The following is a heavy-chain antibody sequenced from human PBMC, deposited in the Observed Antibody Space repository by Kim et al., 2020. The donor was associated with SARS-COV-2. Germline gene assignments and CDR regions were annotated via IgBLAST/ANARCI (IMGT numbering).Heavy chain of an antibody. Sequence: GGSTYFADSVRGRFTISRDNSKGTLYLQMNSLRAEDTAIYYCAKGRGGDSYWGQGTLVTVSS. V-gene: IGHV3-23*01. CDR3: AKGRGGDSY. D-gene: IGHD2-21*02. J-gene: IGHJ4*02. CDR2: GGST.